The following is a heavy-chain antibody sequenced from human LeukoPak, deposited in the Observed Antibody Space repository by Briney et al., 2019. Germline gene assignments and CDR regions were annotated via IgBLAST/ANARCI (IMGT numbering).Heavy chain of an antibody. CDR3: ARGRYSYGWCDY. D-gene: IGHD5-18*01. CDR2: VYSGGGT. CDR1: GFTVSSNY. V-gene: IGHV3-53*01. Sequence: GGSLRLSCAASGFTVSSNYMSWVRQAPGKGLEWVSVVYSGGGTYYADSVKGRFTISRDNSKNTLYLQMNSLRAEDTAVYYCARGRYSYGWCDYWGQGTLVTVSS. J-gene: IGHJ4*02.